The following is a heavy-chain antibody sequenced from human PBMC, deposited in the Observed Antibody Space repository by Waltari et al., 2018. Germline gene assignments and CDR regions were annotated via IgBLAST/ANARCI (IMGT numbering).Heavy chain of an antibody. Sequence: QVQLVQSGAEVKKPGSSVKVSCKASGGTFSSYTISWVRQAPGQGLEWMGRIIPILGIANYAQKFQGRVTITADKSTSTAYMELSRLRSEATAVYSCARDAVVGHYGMDVWGQGTTVTVSS. CDR2: IIPILGIA. CDR1: GGTFSSYT. CDR3: ARDAVVGHYGMDV. J-gene: IGHJ6*02. V-gene: IGHV1-69*08. D-gene: IGHD2-15*01.